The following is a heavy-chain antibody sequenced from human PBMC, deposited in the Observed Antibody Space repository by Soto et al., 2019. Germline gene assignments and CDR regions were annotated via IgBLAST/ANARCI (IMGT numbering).Heavy chain of an antibody. CDR1: GFSVSDYW. Sequence: GSLGLSCAASGFSVSDYWMNGVRQAPGKGLVWVSHIKSDGTTSYADSVEGRFTVSRDDAKNTFYLQMNGLRAEDTAVYYCAKDRGEEGLKFLEWFGGMDVWAHGTTVTV. D-gene: IGHD3-3*01. CDR2: IKSDGTT. CDR3: AKDRGEEGLKFLEWFGGMDV. J-gene: IGHJ6*02. V-gene: IGHV3-74*01.